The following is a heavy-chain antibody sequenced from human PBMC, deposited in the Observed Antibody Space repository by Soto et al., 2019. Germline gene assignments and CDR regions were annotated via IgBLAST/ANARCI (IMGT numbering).Heavy chain of an antibody. D-gene: IGHD1-26*01. CDR3: ATDLSSGY. Sequence: ASVKVSCKASGSTFTTYIMHWVRQAPGQRLEWMGWINAGNGNTRYSQQFQGRVTITRDASASTAYMELSSLRSEDTAVYYCATDLSSGYWGQGTLVTVSS. V-gene: IGHV1-3*01. J-gene: IGHJ4*02. CDR2: INAGNGNT. CDR1: GSTFTTYI.